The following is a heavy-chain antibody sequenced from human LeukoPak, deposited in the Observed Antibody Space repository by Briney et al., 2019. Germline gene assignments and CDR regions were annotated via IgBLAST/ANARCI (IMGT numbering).Heavy chain of an antibody. V-gene: IGHV3-21*01. CDR1: GFTFSSYS. D-gene: IGHD3-10*01. CDR2: ISSSSSYI. CDR3: ASKPNAMVRGVIIKGLWLPFDY. Sequence: PGGSLRLSCAASGFTFSSYSMNWVRQAPGKGLEWVSSISSSSSYIYYADSVKGRFTISRDNAKNSLYLQMNSLRAEDTAVYYCASKPNAMVRGVIIKGLWLPFDYWGQGTLVTVSS. J-gene: IGHJ4*02.